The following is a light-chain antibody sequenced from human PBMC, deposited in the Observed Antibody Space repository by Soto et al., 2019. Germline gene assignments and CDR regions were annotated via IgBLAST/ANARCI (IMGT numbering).Light chain of an antibody. CDR2: DAS. J-gene: IGKJ1*01. CDR3: QQYNSFPWT. CDR1: QDISNF. Sequence: DIQRTQSPASLSASVGYRVTITCQASQDISNFLNWYRQKPGEAPNLLIYDASTLETGVPLRFSGSGYGTDFTLTSNRLQPDDFATYYCQQYNSFPWTFGQGTKVDIK. V-gene: IGKV1-33*01.